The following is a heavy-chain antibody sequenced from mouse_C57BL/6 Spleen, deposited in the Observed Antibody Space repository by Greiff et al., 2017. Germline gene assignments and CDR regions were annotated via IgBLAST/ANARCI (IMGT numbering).Heavy chain of an antibody. V-gene: IGHV2-9-1*01. CDR3: ARGRDYITTVEGYAMDY. Sequence: VKLMESGPGLVAPSQSLSITCTVSGFSLTSYAISWVRQPPGKGLEWLGVIWTGGGTNYNSALKSRLSISKDNSKSQVFLKRNSLQTDDTARYYCARGRDYITTVEGYAMDYWGQGTSVTVSS. CDR1: GFSLTSYA. D-gene: IGHD1-1*01. J-gene: IGHJ4*01. CDR2: IWTGGGT.